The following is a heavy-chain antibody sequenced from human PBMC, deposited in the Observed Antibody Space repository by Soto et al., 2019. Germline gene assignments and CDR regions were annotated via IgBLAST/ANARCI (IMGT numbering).Heavy chain of an antibody. D-gene: IGHD1-1*01. CDR3: ARARGNWWFDP. CDR2: IYHSGST. J-gene: IGHJ5*02. CDR1: GGSISSSNW. Sequence: SETLSLTCAVSGGSISSSNWWSWVRQPPGKGLEWIGEIYHSGSTNYNPSLKSRVTISVDTSKNQFSLKLSSVTAADTAVYYCARARGNWWFDPWGQGTLVTVSS. V-gene: IGHV4-4*02.